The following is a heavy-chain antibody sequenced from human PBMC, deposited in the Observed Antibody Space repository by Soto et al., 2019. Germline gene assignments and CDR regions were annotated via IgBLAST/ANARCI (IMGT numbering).Heavy chain of an antibody. J-gene: IGHJ6*03. D-gene: IGHD3-3*01. CDR1: GFTFISYS. CDR3: ARESRSDFYMDV. V-gene: IGHV3-21*01. CDR2: ISSSSSYI. Sequence: GGSLRLSCAASGFTFISYSMNWVRQAPGKGLEWVSSISSSSSYIYYADSVKGRFTISRDNAKNSLYLQMNSLRAEDTAVYYCARESRSDFYMDVWGKGTTVTVSS.